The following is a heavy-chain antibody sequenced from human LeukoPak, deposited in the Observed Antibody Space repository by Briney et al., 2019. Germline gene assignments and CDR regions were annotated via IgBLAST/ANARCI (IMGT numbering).Heavy chain of an antibody. CDR2: IIPIFGTA. D-gene: IGHD3-22*01. CDR3: ARGVVVDYYYHMDV. CDR1: GGTFSSYA. V-gene: IGHV1-69*05. J-gene: IGHJ6*03. Sequence: SVKVSCKASGGTFSSYAISWARQAPGQGLEWMGGIIPIFGTANYAQKFQGRVTITTDESTSTAYMELSSLRSEDTAVYYCARGVVVDYYYHMDVWGKGTTVTVSS.